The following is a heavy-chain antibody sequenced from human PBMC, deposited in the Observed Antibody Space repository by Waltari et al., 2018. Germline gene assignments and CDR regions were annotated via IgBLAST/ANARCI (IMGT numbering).Heavy chain of an antibody. V-gene: IGHV3-53*01. CDR2: ILNDYGGGKT. CDR1: GLTVSGDY. CDR3: ARHDWLDP. Sequence: EVQLVASGGGLIQPGGSLRLSLAAPGLTVSGDYMTWVRQAPGKGLEWVSLILNDYGGGKTFYADSVKGRFTISRDNSKNTLFLQMNNLRAEDTGMYYCARHDWLDPWGQGTLVTVSS. J-gene: IGHJ5*02.